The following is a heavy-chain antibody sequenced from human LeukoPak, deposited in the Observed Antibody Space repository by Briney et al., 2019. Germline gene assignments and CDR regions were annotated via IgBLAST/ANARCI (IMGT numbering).Heavy chain of an antibody. D-gene: IGHD4-17*01. V-gene: IGHV3-11*06. CDR2: IRGSSHYT. Sequence: PGGSLRLSCAASGFTFSDHYMIWIRQAPGKGLEWVSYIRGSSHYTNTADSVKGRFTISRDNAENSLFLQMNSLRTEDTAVYYCARVTLYGESALDYWGQGALVTVSS. J-gene: IGHJ4*02. CDR3: ARVTLYGESALDY. CDR1: GFTFSDHY.